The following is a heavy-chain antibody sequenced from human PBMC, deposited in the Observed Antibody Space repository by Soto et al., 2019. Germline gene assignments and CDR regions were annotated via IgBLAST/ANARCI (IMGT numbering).Heavy chain of an antibody. V-gene: IGHV4-4*07. Sequence: SETLSLTCTVSGGSITDYSWVWIRQPAGKGLEWIGRIFSSGSTNYSPSLKGRITMSLDTSKNQFSLKLNSATATDTAAYFCARDQGVVVTADNWFDPWGQGILVTVSS. CDR3: ARDQGVVVTADNWFDP. CDR2: IFSSGST. D-gene: IGHD2-21*02. CDR1: GGSITDYS. J-gene: IGHJ5*02.